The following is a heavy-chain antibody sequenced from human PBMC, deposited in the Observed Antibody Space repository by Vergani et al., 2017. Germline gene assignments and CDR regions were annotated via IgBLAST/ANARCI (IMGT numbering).Heavy chain of an antibody. CDR3: ARPRMVRGVIRDGMDV. CDR2: ISSNGGST. CDR1: GFTFSSYA. Sequence: EVQLVESGGGLVQPGGSLRLSCSASGFTFSSYAMHWVRQAPGKGLEYVSAISSNGGSTYYADSVKGRFTISRDNSKNTLYLQMSSLRAEDTAVYYCARPRMVRGVIRDGMDVWGQGTTVTVSS. J-gene: IGHJ6*02. V-gene: IGHV3-64D*06. D-gene: IGHD3-10*01.